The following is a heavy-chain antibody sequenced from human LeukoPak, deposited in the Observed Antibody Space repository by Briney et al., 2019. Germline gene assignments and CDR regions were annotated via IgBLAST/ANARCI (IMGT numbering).Heavy chain of an antibody. J-gene: IGHJ5*02. CDR2: ISAYNGNT. D-gene: IGHD2-2*01. Sequence: ALVKVSCKASGYTFTSYGISWVRQAPGQGLEWMGWISAYNGNTNYAQKLQGRVTMTTDTSTSTAYMELRSLRSDDTAVYYCAGLEYQLLDSWFDPWGQGTLVTVSS. CDR3: AGLEYQLLDSWFDP. CDR1: GYTFTSYG. V-gene: IGHV1-18*01.